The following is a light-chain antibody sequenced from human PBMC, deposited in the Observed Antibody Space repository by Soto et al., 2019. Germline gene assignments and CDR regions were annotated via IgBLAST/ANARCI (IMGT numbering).Light chain of an antibody. CDR3: MQPLQPPIT. CDR1: QSLLHSNGYNY. Sequence: DIVMTQSPLSLPVTPGEPASISCRSSQSLLHSNGYNYLDWYLQKPGQSPQLLIYLGSNRASGVPDRFSRSGSGTDFTLKISRVEAEDVGVYYCMQPLQPPITFGQGTRLEIK. J-gene: IGKJ5*01. CDR2: LGS. V-gene: IGKV2-28*01.